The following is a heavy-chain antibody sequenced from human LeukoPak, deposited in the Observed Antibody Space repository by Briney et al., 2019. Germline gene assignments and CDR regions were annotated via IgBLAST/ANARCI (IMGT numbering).Heavy chain of an antibody. CDR3: ARGGSGWTFNH. CDR2: INSGGDTI. V-gene: IGHV3-11*01. D-gene: IGHD2/OR15-2a*01. Sequence: GGSLRLSCTASGFSFSDNFMGWLRQAPGKGLEWVSYINSGGDTIHYSGAVKGRFSISRDNSKRLLYLQMSRLRIDDTVLYYCARGGSGWTFNHWGQGTLVSVSS. CDR1: GFSFSDNF. J-gene: IGHJ4*02.